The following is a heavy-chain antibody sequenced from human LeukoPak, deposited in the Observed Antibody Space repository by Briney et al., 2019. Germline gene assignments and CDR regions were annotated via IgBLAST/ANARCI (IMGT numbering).Heavy chain of an antibody. CDR2: ISAYNGNT. V-gene: IGHV1-18*01. Sequence: ASVKVSCKASGYTFLSYGISWVRRAPGQGLEWMGWISAYNGNTNYEQNFQGRVTMTTDTTTSTAYMELRSLRSDDTAVYFCARDKYYDFWSGYSSSGMDVWGQGTTVTVSS. CDR3: ARDKYYDFWSGYSSSGMDV. CDR1: GYTFLSYG. D-gene: IGHD3-3*01. J-gene: IGHJ6*02.